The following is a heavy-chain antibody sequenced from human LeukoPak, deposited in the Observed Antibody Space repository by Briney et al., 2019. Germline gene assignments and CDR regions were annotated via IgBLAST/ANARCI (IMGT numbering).Heavy chain of an antibody. CDR2: IYPGGSDT. D-gene: IGHD6-13*01. CDR1: GYSISSGYY. J-gene: IGHJ2*01. V-gene: IGHV5-51*01. Sequence: ETLSLTCAVSGYSISSGYYWGWIRQPPGKGLEWMGIIYPGGSDTRYSPSFQGQVTISADKSISTAYLQWSSLKASDTAMYYCARLESEQQLEYWYFDLWGRGTLVTVSS. CDR3: ARLESEQQLEYWYFDL.